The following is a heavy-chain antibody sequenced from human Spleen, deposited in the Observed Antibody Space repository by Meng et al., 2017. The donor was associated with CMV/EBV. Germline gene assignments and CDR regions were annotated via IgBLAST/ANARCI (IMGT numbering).Heavy chain of an antibody. Sequence: ASVKVSCKASGYTFTTYGISWVRQAPGQGLEWMGWIGAYSGGTNYAQKFQGRVTMTRDTSISTAYMELSRVRSDDTAVFYCARRGSYGSGSYFDYWGQGTLVTVSS. J-gene: IGHJ4*02. CDR1: GYTFTTYG. CDR3: ARRGSYGSGSYFDY. CDR2: IGAYSGGT. V-gene: IGHV1-2*02. D-gene: IGHD3-10*01.